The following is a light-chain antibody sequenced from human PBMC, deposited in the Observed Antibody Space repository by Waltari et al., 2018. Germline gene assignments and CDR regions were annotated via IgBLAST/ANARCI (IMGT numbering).Light chain of an antibody. J-gene: IGKJ2*01. V-gene: IGKV3-11*01. CDR2: DPS. CDR3: QQRSNWPYT. CDR1: QSVRTY. Sequence: EIVLTQSPATLSLSPGERATLSCRASQSVRTYLAWYQQKPGQAPRLLIYDPSNRATGIPARFSGSGSGADFTLTISSLEPEDFAVYHCQQRSNWPYTFGQGTKLEIK.